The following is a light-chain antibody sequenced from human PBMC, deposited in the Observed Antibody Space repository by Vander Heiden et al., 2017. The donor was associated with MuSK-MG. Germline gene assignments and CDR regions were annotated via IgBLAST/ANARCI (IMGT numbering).Light chain of an antibody. V-gene: IGKV1-39*01. CDR1: QSISSY. CDR2: AAS. Sequence: DIQMTQSPSSLSASVGDRVTITCRASQSISSYLNWYQQKPGKAPKLLIYAASSLQSGVPSRFSGSGYGKDFTLTISSRQPEDFATYYCQQSDSNPLSTFGRGTKMEIK. CDR3: QQSDSNPLST. J-gene: IGKJ2*01.